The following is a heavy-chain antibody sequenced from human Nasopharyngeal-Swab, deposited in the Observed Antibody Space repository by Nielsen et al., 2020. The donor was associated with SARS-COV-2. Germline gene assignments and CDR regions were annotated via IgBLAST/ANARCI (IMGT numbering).Heavy chain of an antibody. J-gene: IGHJ6*03. CDR2: IKQDGSEK. CDR1: GFSFSTYW. Sequence: GESLKISCAASGFSFSTYWMTWVRPAPGKGLEWVANIKQDGSEKYYVDSVKGRFTVSRDNPKNLLYLQVNSLSAEDTAVYYCARQGVFVPAYFHQYYMDVWGKGTTVTVSS. D-gene: IGHD3-16*02. CDR3: ARQGVFVPAYFHQYYMDV. V-gene: IGHV3-7*03.